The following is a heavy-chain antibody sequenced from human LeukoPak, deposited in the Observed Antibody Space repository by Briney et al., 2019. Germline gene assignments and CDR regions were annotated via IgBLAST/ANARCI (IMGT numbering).Heavy chain of an antibody. CDR2: IGDNGGDT. V-gene: IGHV3-23*01. CDR1: GFTFSTYA. Sequence: PGGSRRLSCAAAGFTFSTYAMNWVRQAPGKRREWVSGIGDNGGDTYYADSVKGRFTISRDNSKNTLWLQMNSLRAEDTAVYYCAKASLAGYDSSDFGGYWGQGTLVTVSS. J-gene: IGHJ4*02. CDR3: AKASLAGYDSSDFGGY. D-gene: IGHD3-22*01.